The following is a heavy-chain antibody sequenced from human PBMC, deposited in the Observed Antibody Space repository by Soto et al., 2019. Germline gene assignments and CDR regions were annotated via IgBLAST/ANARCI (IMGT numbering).Heavy chain of an antibody. CDR1: GGSISNYY. Sequence: SETLSLTCTVSGGSISNYYWSWIRRPPGKGLEWIGYIHYTGSTDYNPSLKSRVTISVDTSKNQYSLKLSSVTAEDTAVYYCAKAFSWYDYWGQGTLVTISS. J-gene: IGHJ4*02. CDR3: AKAFSWYDY. V-gene: IGHV4-59*12. CDR2: IHYTGST. D-gene: IGHD6-13*01.